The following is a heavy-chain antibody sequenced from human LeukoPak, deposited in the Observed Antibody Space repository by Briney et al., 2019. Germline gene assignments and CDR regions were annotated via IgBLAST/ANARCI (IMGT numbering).Heavy chain of an antibody. V-gene: IGHV3-23*01. CDR1: GFTFSSYA. CDR3: AKGPIFGVVIKGTYFDY. J-gene: IGHJ4*02. D-gene: IGHD3-3*01. Sequence: GGSLRLSCAASGFTFSSYAMSWVRQARGEGLEWVSAISGSGGSTYYADSVKGRFTISRDNSKNTLYLQMNSLRAEDTAVYYCAKGPIFGVVIKGTYFDYWGQGTLVTVSS. CDR2: ISGSGGST.